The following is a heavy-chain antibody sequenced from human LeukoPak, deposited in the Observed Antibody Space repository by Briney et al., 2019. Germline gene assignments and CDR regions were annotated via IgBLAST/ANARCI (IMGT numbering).Heavy chain of an antibody. V-gene: IGHV3-7*03. CDR3: ARDSADYYGSGTPALDY. D-gene: IGHD3-10*01. Sequence: PGGSLRLSCAASGFDFTVYWMTWVRQAPGKGLEWVANIKQDGSEKYYVDSVKGRFTISRDNAKNSVFLQMNSLRAEDTAVYYCARDSADYYGSGTPALDYWGQGTLVTVSS. J-gene: IGHJ4*02. CDR2: IKQDGSEK. CDR1: GFDFTVYW.